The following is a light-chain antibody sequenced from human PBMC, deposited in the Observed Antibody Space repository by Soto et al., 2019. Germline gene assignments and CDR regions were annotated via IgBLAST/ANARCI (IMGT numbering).Light chain of an antibody. CDR1: QSVTSN. J-gene: IGKJ1*01. CDR3: QQYNNWPRT. V-gene: IGKV3-15*01. Sequence: EIVMTQSPATLSVSPGERATLSCRASQSVTSNFAWYQQKPGQAPRLLIYGASTRATRIPARFSGSGSGTEFTITISSLHSADFAVYYCQQYNNWPRTFGQGTKVEIK. CDR2: GAS.